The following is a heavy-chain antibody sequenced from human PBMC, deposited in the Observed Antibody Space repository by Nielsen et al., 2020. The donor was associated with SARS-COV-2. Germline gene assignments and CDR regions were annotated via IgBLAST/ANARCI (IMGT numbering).Heavy chain of an antibody. CDR3: TKGAQLGDY. Sequence: GSLRLSCEASGFTISRYGMHWVRQAPGKGLEWVPFISYDGSVKYYADSVKGRFTISTDLSNNTLYLQMNSLRVEDTAIYYCTKGAQLGDYWGQGTLVTVSS. D-gene: IGHD6-13*01. J-gene: IGHJ4*02. CDR2: ISYDGSVK. CDR1: GFTISRYG. V-gene: IGHV3-30*18.